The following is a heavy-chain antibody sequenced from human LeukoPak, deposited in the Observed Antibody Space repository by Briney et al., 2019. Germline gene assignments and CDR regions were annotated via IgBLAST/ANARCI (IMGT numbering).Heavy chain of an antibody. CDR3: ARDRDGDHYNWFDP. Sequence: KTSETLSLTCAVSGGSISSSSYYWSWIRQPAGKGLEWIGRIYTSGSTNYNPSLKSRVTISVDTSKNQFSLKLSSVTAADTAVYYCARDRDGDHYNWFDPWGQGTLVTVSS. V-gene: IGHV4-61*02. D-gene: IGHD4-17*01. CDR2: IYTSGST. CDR1: GGSISSSSYY. J-gene: IGHJ5*02.